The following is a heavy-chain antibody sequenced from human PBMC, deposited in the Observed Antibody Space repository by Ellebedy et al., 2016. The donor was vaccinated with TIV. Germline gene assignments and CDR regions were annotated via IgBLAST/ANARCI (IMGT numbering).Heavy chain of an antibody. J-gene: IGHJ4*02. CDR3: ARDGYFHDGFDY. CDR1: GFTFDDYA. D-gene: IGHD2-15*01. CDR2: ISWNSGST. Sequence: GGSLRLSCAASGFTFDDYAMHWVRQAPGKGLEWVSGISWNSGSTTYADSVQGRFTISRDNAKNTLYLQMNGLRVEDTAVYYCARDGYFHDGFDYWGQGTPVTVSS. V-gene: IGHV3-9*01.